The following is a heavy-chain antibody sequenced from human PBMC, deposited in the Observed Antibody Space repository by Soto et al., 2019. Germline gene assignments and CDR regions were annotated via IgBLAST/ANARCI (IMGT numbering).Heavy chain of an antibody. CDR2: ISSSSSYT. V-gene: IGHV3-11*06. CDR3: ARERTTGDGYKIGGLFDY. J-gene: IGHJ4*02. Sequence: GGSLRLSCSASGFTFSEYYMIWIRQAPGKGLEWVSFISSSSSYTNYADSVKGRFTISRDNAKNSLYLQMNSLRDEDRAVYYFARERTTGDGYKIGGLFDYWGQGTLVTV. D-gene: IGHD2-21*01. CDR1: GFTFSEYY.